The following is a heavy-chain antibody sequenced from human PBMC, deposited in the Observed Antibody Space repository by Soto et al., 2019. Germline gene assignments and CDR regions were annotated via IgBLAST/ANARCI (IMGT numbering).Heavy chain of an antibody. CDR1: GFTFSSYA. J-gene: IGHJ4*02. Sequence: QVQLVESGGGVVQPGRSLRLSCAASGFTFSSYAMHWVRQAPGKGLEWVAVISYDGSNKYYADSVKGRFTISRDNSKNTLYLQMNSLRAEDTAVYYCARDIRRRGGCFQYWGQGTLVTVSS. CDR2: ISYDGSNK. CDR3: ARDIRRRGGCFQY. V-gene: IGHV3-30-3*01. D-gene: IGHD6-19*01.